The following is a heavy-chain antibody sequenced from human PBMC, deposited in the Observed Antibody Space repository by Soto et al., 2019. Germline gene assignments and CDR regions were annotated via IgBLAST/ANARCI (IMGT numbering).Heavy chain of an antibody. CDR2: ISSSSRTI. D-gene: IGHD3-10*01. CDR1: GFTFSSYS. CDR3: AREGKIGYGSGSYYFSAPTPYYFDY. Sequence: LRLSCAASGFTFSSYSMNWVRQAPGKGLEWVSYISSSSRTIYDADSVKGRFTISRDNAKNSLYLQMNSLRSEDTAVYYCAREGKIGYGSGSYYFSAPTPYYFDYWGQGTLVTVSS. V-gene: IGHV3-48*01. J-gene: IGHJ4*02.